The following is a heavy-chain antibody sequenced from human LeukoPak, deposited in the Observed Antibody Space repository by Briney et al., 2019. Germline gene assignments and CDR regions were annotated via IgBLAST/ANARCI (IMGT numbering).Heavy chain of an antibody. CDR2: ISSSGSTI. CDR1: GFTFSDYY. Sequence: GGSLRLSCAASGFTFSDYYMSWIRQAPGKGLEWVSYISSSGSTIYYADSVKGRFTISRDNAKNSLYLQMNSLRAEDTAVYYCAGESMITFGGVIVNDYWGQGTLVTVSS. V-gene: IGHV3-11*01. D-gene: IGHD3-16*02. J-gene: IGHJ4*02. CDR3: AGESMITFGGVIVNDY.